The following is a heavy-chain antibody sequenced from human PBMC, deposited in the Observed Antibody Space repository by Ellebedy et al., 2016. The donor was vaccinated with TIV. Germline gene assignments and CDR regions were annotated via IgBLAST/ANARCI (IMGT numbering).Heavy chain of an antibody. D-gene: IGHD4-17*01. J-gene: IGHJ4*02. Sequence: GESLKISCAASGFTXXSYAMRWVRPSPGKGLEWVSSISGSGGSTYYADSVKGRFTISRDNSKNTLYLQMNSLRAEDTAVYYCAKDRYGDYVVYFNYWGQGTLVTVSS. V-gene: IGHV3-23*01. CDR3: AKDRYGDYVVYFNY. CDR1: GFTXXSYA. CDR2: ISGSGGST.